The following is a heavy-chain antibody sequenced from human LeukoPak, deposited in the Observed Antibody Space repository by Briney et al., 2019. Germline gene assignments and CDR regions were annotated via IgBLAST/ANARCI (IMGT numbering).Heavy chain of an antibody. V-gene: IGHV4-34*01. CDR3: ARTLAGFLEWLSTGYFDY. J-gene: IGHJ4*02. Sequence: SETLSLTCGVYGGSFSGYYWSWIRQPPGKGLEWIGEINHSGSTNYNPSLKSRVTISVDTSKNQFSLKLSSVTAADTAVYYCARTLAGFLEWLSTGYFDYWGQGTLDTVSS. D-gene: IGHD3-3*01. CDR1: GGSFSGYY. CDR2: INHSGST.